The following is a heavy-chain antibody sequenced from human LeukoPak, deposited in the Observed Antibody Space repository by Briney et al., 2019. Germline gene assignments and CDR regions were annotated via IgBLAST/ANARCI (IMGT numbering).Heavy chain of an antibody. V-gene: IGHV3-74*01. J-gene: IGHJ6*02. CDR3: AKHQAPTHDILTGYQPYYYYYGMDV. D-gene: IGHD3-9*01. CDR2: IHSDGTST. Sequence: GGSLRLSCAASGFTFSNYWMHWVRQAPGKGLVWVSRIHSDGTSTSHADSVKGRFTISRDNSKNTLYLQMNSLRAEDTAVYYCAKHQAPTHDILTGYQPYYYYYGMDVWGQGTTVTVSS. CDR1: GFTFSNYW.